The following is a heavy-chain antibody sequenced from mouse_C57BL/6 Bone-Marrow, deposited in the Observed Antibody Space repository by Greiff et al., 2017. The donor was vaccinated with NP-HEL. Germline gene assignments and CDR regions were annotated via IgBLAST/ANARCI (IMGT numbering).Heavy chain of an antibody. D-gene: IGHD1-1*01. CDR2: ISYDGSN. V-gene: IGHV3-6*01. CDR1: GYSITSGYY. J-gene: IGHJ3*01. Sequence: EVQLVESGPGLVKPSQSLSLTCSVTGYSITSGYYWNWIRQLPGNKLEWMDYISYDGSNNYNPSLKNRTSITRDTSKNQFFLKLNSVTTEDTATYYCARVWEYCYGSSGAWFACWGKGTLVTVSA. CDR3: ARVWEYCYGSSGAWFAC.